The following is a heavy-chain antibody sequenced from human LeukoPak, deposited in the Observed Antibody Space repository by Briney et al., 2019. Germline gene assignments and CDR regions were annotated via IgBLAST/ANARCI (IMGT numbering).Heavy chain of an antibody. CDR2: IYYSGST. V-gene: IGHV4-59*01. CDR3: ARDVVGTVDY. D-gene: IGHD2-2*01. Sequence: PSETLSLTCTVSGGSISSYYWSWIRQPPGKGLEWIGYIYYSGSTNYNPSLNSRVTISVDTSKNQFSLKLSSVTAADTAVYYCARDVVGTVDYWGQGTLVTVSS. CDR1: GGSISSYY. J-gene: IGHJ4*02.